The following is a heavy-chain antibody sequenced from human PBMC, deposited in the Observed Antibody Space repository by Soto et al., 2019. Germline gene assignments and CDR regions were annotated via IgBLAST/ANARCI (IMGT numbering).Heavy chain of an antibody. V-gene: IGHV1-2*02. CDR2: INPNSGGT. D-gene: IGHD2-21*01. J-gene: IGHJ6*02. CDR3: ARVISSRYYYYGMDV. CDR1: GYTFTGYY. Sequence: VKVSCKASGYTFTGYYMHWVRQAPGQGLEWMGWINPNSGGTNYAQKFQGRVTMTRDTSISTAYMELSRLRSDDTAVYYCARVISSRYYYYGMDVWGQGTTVTVSS.